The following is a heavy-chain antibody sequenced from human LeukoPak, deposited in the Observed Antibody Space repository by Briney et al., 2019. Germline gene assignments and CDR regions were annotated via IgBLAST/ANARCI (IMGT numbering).Heavy chain of an antibody. Sequence: GRSLRLSCAASGYSFSSYGMQWVRQAPGKGLEWVAVIWYDGSKKYYADSVKGRFTISRDDSKNTLYLQMNSLRAEDTAIYYCARDPGTLATYFDYWGPGTLVTVSS. V-gene: IGHV3-33*01. J-gene: IGHJ4*02. CDR1: GYSFSSYG. CDR3: ARDPGTLATYFDY. CDR2: IWYDGSKK. D-gene: IGHD6-13*01.